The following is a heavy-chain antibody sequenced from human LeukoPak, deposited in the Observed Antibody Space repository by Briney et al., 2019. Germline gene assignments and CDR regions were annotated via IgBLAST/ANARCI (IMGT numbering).Heavy chain of an antibody. D-gene: IGHD6-13*01. CDR3: ARDLKASSWFRYYYYYGMDV. Sequence: GGSLRLSCAASGFTFSSYWMSWVRQAPGKGLEWVANIKQDGSEKYYVDSVKGRFTISRDNAKNSLYLQMNSLRAEDTAVYYCARDLKASSWFRYYYYYGMDVWGQGTTVTVSS. J-gene: IGHJ6*02. CDR1: GFTFSSYW. V-gene: IGHV3-7*01. CDR2: IKQDGSEK.